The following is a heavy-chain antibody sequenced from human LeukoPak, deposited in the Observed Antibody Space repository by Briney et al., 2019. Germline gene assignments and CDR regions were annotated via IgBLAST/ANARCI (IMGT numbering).Heavy chain of an antibody. J-gene: IGHJ4*02. CDR3: ARTPPDSSGYYYLFDY. CDR2: XIPIFCIA. D-gene: IGHD3-22*01. Sequence: EWMGRXIPIFCIANYAQKFQGRVTITADKSTSTAYMALSSLGSEDTAVYYCARTPPDSSGYYYLFDYWGQGTLVTVSS. V-gene: IGHV1-69*17.